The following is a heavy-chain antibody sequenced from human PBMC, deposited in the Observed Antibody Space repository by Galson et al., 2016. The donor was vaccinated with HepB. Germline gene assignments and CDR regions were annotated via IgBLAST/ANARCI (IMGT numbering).Heavy chain of an antibody. CDR3: AREGYSSNSYEYDAFDV. Sequence: SLRLSCAGSGFTFSSYSINWVRQAPGKGLEWISYIDSISSTKYLADSVKGRFTISRDNARNSLSLVMTSLRDEDTAVYYCAREGYSSNSYEYDAFDVWGQGTVVTVSS. V-gene: IGHV3-48*02. CDR1: GFTFSSYS. CDR2: IDSISSTK. D-gene: IGHD6-13*01. J-gene: IGHJ3*01.